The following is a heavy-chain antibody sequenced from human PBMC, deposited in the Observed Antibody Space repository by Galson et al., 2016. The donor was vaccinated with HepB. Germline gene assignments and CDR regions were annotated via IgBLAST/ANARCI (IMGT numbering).Heavy chain of an antibody. CDR1: GYTFTTSG. J-gene: IGHJ4*02. CDR2: ISTYSGNT. CDR3: ACDVQSRFDS. Sequence: SVKVSCRASGYTFTTSGISWVRQAPGQGLEWMGWISTYSGNTKYAQKFQGGLTLTEDSSTTTAYMGLRSLRCDDTALYYCACDVQSRFDSWGQGTLVTVSS. V-gene: IGHV1-18*01.